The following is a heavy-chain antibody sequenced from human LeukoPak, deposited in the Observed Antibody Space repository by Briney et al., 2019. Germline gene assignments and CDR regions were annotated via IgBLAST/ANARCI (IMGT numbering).Heavy chain of an antibody. J-gene: IGHJ3*02. CDR3: ARGLYYCGTDAFDI. CDR1: GFSFSSYS. CDR2: ISASGNYI. Sequence: PGGSLRLSCAAPGFSFSSYSMNWVRQAPGRGLEWVSSISASGNYIYYADSVKGRFTISRDSAENSLYLQMNSLRAEDTAVYYCARGLYYCGTDAFDIWGQGTMVTVS. D-gene: IGHD2-21*01. V-gene: IGHV3-21*01.